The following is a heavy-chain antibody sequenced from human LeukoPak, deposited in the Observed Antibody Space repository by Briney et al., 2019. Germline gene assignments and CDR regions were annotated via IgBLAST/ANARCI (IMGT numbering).Heavy chain of an antibody. J-gene: IGHJ4*02. V-gene: IGHV1-18*01. Sequence: PGASVKVSCKASGYTFTSYGISWVRQAPGQGLEWMGWISAYKGNTNYAQKLQGRVTMTTDTSTSTAYMELRSLRSDDPAVYYCARGSKITIFGVVVRDYFDYWGQGTLVTVSS. D-gene: IGHD3-3*01. CDR2: ISAYKGNT. CDR3: ARGSKITIFGVVVRDYFDY. CDR1: GYTFTSYG.